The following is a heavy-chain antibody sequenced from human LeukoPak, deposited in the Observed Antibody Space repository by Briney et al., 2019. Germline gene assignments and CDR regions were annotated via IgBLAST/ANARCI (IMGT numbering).Heavy chain of an antibody. V-gene: IGHV3-15*01. CDR1: EFTINDAW. D-gene: IGHD6-6*01. CDR2: IKSKTDGGTT. Sequence: KPGGSLRLSCAASEFTINDAWMSWVRQAPGKGLEWVGRIKSKTDGGTTEYAAPVKGRFTISRDDSKNTLYLQMNCLKTEDTAMYYCSSWGSTPGVSSDDYWGQGTLVTVSS. CDR3: SSWGSTPGVSSDDY. J-gene: IGHJ4*02.